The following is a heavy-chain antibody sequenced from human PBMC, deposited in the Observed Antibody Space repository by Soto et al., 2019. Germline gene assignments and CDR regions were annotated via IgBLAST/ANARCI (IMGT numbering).Heavy chain of an antibody. CDR2: INYSGST. CDR1: GGSFSGYY. CDR3: ARVRGRLLRFDP. J-gene: IGHJ5*02. Sequence: SETLSLTCAVYGGSFSGYYWSWIRQPPGKGLEWIGYINYSGSTNYNPSLKSRVTISVDTSKNQFSLKLSSVTAADTAVYYCARVRGRLLRFDPWGQGTLVTVSS. V-gene: IGHV4-34*01. D-gene: IGHD2-15*01.